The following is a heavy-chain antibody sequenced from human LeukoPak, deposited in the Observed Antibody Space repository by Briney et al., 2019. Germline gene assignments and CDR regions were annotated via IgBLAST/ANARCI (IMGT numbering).Heavy chain of an antibody. CDR1: GFTFSNYW. CDR2: IKSDGGT. V-gene: IGHV3-74*01. J-gene: IGHJ4*02. D-gene: IGHD3-9*01. CDR3: VRDLNY. Sequence: GGSLRLSCAASGFTFSNYWMNWVRQAPGKGLVWVSRIKSDGGTSYADSVKGRFTISRDNARNTLYLQMNSLRAEDTAVYYCVRDLNYWGQGTLVTVSS.